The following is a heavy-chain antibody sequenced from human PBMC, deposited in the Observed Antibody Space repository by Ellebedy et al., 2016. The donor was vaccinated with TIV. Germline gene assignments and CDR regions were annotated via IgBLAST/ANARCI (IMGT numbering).Heavy chain of an antibody. Sequence: AASVKVSCKASGYTFTSYAMHWVRQAPGQRLEWMGWINAGNGNTKYSQKFQGRVTITADKSTSTAYMELSSLRSEDTAVYYCARGRGYSYDVCDIWGQGTMVTVSS. D-gene: IGHD5-18*01. CDR2: INAGNGNT. CDR1: GYTFTSYA. CDR3: ARGRGYSYDVCDI. V-gene: IGHV1-3*01. J-gene: IGHJ3*02.